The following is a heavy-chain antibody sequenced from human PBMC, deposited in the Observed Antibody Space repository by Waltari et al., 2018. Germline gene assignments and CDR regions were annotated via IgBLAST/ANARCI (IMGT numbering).Heavy chain of an antibody. V-gene: IGHV4-61*02. CDR1: GGSISSGSYY. J-gene: IGHJ4*02. CDR3: AREYYDYVWGSYYLDY. Sequence: QVQLQESGPGLVKPSQTLSLTCTVSGGSISSGSYYWSWIRQPAGKGLEWIGRIYTSGSTNYNPSLKSRVTISVDTSKNQFSLKLSSVTAADTAMYYCAREYYDYVWGSYYLDYWGQGTLVTVSS. D-gene: IGHD3-16*01. CDR2: IYTSGST.